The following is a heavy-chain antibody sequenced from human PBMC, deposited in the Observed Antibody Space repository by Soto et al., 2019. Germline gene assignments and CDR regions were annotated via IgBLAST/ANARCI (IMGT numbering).Heavy chain of an antibody. V-gene: IGHV3-7*01. CDR2: VKQDGSEE. CDR3: SCNLLLYAMSDY. Sequence: PWWSLRLSCAASGFTFSSYWMSWVRQAPGKGLEWVASVKQDGSEEYYVDSVKGRFTVSRDNAKNSLSLQMNSLRAEDTAVYYCSCNLLLYAMSDYWGQGTLVSVSS. CDR1: GFTFSSYW. J-gene: IGHJ4*02. D-gene: IGHD2-8*01.